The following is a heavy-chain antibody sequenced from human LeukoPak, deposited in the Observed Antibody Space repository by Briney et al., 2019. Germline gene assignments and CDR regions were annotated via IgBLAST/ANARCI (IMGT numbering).Heavy chain of an antibody. CDR3: VKDRVAVAGFSAFDI. V-gene: IGHV3-7*03. Sequence: GGSLRLSCAASGFTFSSYWMSWVRQAPGKGLEWVANIKEDGSENNYMDSVKGRFTISRDNAKNSLYLQMNSLRPEDTALYYCVKDRVAVAGFSAFDIWGQGTMVTVSS. J-gene: IGHJ3*02. CDR1: GFTFSSYW. CDR2: IKEDGSEN. D-gene: IGHD6-19*01.